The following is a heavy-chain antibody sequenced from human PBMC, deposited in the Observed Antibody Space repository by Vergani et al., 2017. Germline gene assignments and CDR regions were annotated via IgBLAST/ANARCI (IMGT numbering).Heavy chain of an antibody. J-gene: IGHJ4*02. Sequence: QVQLVESGGGAVQPGGSLRLSCAASGFTFSSYGMHWVRQAPGKGLEWGAFIRYDGSNKYYADSVKGRFTISRDNSKNTLYLQMNSLRAEDTAVYYCAKDSRDGYKKGGFDYWGQGTLVTVSS. V-gene: IGHV3-30*02. CDR3: AKDSRDGYKKGGFDY. CDR2: IRYDGSNK. D-gene: IGHD5-24*01. CDR1: GFTFSSYG.